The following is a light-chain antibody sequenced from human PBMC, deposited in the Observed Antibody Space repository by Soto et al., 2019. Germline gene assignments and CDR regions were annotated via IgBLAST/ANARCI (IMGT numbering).Light chain of an antibody. CDR1: QGISNY. V-gene: IGKV1-27*01. Sequence: DIQMTQSPSSLSASVGNRVTITCRASQGISNYLAWYHQKPGKVPKLLIYAASTLQSGVPSRFSGSGSGTDFTLTISSLQPEDVATYYCLKYNSAPWTFGQGTKVEIK. CDR3: LKYNSAPWT. CDR2: AAS. J-gene: IGKJ1*01.